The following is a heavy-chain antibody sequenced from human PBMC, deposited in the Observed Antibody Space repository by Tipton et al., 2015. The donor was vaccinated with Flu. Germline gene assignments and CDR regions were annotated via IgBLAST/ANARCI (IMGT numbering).Heavy chain of an antibody. J-gene: IGHJ5*01. CDR1: GDSIRSSNY. V-gene: IGHV4-39*07. CDR2: IFHSGNT. D-gene: IGHD4-11*01. CDR3: ARRTFSNYVSEPKNWFDF. Sequence: TLSLTCAVSGDSIRSSNYCWGWIRQPPGKGLEWIGNIFHSGNTYHNPSLKSRVPMTIDTSKNQFSLKLSSVTAADTAVYFCARRTFSNYVSEPKNWFDFWGQGTLVTVSS.